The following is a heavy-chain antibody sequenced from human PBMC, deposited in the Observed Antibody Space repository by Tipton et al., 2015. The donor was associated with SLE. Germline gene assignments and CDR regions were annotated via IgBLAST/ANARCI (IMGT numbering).Heavy chain of an antibody. V-gene: IGHV4-59*08. CDR1: GSSISSYY. CDR2: IYFSGTT. J-gene: IGHJ4*02. D-gene: IGHD3-9*01. Sequence: GLVKPSETLSLTCSVSGSSISSYYWSWIRQPPGKGLEWIGYIYFSGTTNYNPSLKSRVTISLDTSENQFSLKVNSVTAADTAIYFCARHGHYHDIVTPYQLLPHFDFWGPGTLVTVSS. CDR3: ARHGHYHDIVTPYQLLPHFDF.